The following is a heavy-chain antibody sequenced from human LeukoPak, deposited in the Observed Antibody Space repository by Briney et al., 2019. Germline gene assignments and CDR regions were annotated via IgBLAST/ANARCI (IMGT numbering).Heavy chain of an antibody. CDR2: ISWNSGSI. D-gene: IGHD4-17*01. Sequence: PGGSLRLSCAASGFTFDDYAMHWVRQAPGKGLEGVSGISWNSGSIAYADSVKGRFTISRDNAKNSLYLQMNSLRPEDTALYYCGKGYGSGLPYGMDVWGQGTTVTVSS. J-gene: IGHJ6*02. CDR1: GFTFDDYA. V-gene: IGHV3-9*01. CDR3: GKGYGSGLPYGMDV.